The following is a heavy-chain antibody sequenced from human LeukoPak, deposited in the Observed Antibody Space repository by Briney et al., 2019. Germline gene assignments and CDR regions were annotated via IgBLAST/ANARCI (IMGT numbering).Heavy chain of an antibody. D-gene: IGHD6-13*01. CDR3: ARASSSWYYFDY. V-gene: IGHV3-21*01. Sequence: PGGSLRLSCAASGFIFSSYSMNWVRQAPGKGLEWVSFISTSSSYIYYADSVKGRFTISRDNAKNSLYLQMNSLRADDTAVYYCARASSSWYYFDYWGQGTLVTVSS. CDR1: GFIFSSYS. J-gene: IGHJ4*02. CDR2: ISTSSSYI.